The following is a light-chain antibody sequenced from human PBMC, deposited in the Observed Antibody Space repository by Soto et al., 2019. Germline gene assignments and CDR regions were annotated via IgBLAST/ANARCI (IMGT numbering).Light chain of an antibody. Sequence: DIQMTQSPSTLSASVGDRVTIPWRASQSISTLLAWYQQKPGIAQTLLIYQAFSLESGVPSRFSGSGSATEFTLTISSLQPDDFATYYCQQYNSYRTFGQGTNVPIK. CDR1: QSISTL. CDR3: QQYNSYRT. J-gene: IGKJ1*01. CDR2: QAF. V-gene: IGKV1-5*03.